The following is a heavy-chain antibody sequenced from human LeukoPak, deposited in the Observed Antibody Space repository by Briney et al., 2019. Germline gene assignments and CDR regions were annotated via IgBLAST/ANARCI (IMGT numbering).Heavy chain of an antibody. J-gene: IGHJ4*02. Sequence: GGSLRLSCAVSGFTFSSYAMSWVRQAPGKGLEWVSAISGSGGSTYYVDSVKGRFTISRDNSKNTLYQQMNSLRAEDTAVYYCAKALYSYGEAYFDYWGQGTLVTVSS. CDR3: AKALYSYGEAYFDY. D-gene: IGHD5-18*01. V-gene: IGHV3-23*01. CDR2: ISGSGGST. CDR1: GFTFSSYA.